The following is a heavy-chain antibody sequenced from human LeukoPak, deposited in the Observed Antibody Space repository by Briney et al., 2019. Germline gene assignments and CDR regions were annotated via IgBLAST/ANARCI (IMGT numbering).Heavy chain of an antibody. CDR3: ARGRPRGYCSGGSCYWFDP. V-gene: IGHV4-59*12. CDR1: GGSISSYY. Sequence: SETLSLTCTVSGGSISSYYWSWIRQPPGKGLEWIGYIYYSGSTNYNPSLKSRVTISVDTSKNQFSLKLSSVTAADTAVYYCARGRPRGYCSGGSCYWFDPWGQGTLVTVSS. J-gene: IGHJ5*02. CDR2: IYYSGST. D-gene: IGHD2-15*01.